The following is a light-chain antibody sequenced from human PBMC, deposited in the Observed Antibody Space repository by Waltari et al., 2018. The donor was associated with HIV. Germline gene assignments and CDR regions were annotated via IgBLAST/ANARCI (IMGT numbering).Light chain of an antibody. CDR2: GDN. CDR3: ATWDDSLKTVL. Sequence: QSVVTQPPSASETPGQRVTIPCAGGDYHGRNNFVYWYQQLPGTAPKLLIYGDNQRPSGVPDRFVGSKSGTSASLAIGGLRSEDEADYYCATWDDSLKTVLFGGGTKVTLL. V-gene: IGLV1-47*01. J-gene: IGLJ2*01. CDR1: DYHGRNNF.